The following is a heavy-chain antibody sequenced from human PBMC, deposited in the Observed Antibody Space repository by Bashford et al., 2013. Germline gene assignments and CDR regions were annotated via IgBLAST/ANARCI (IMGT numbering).Heavy chain of an antibody. V-gene: IGHV5-51*01. CDR2: IYPGDSDA. J-gene: IGHJ4*02. Sequence: WVRQMPGKGLEWMAIIYPGDSDARYNPSFQGQVTVSVDKSISTAYLQWTSLKASDTAMYFCARRAGVLTLLRSVSPEWTGGYFDFWGQGNPGHRLL. D-gene: IGHD3-10*01. CDR3: ARRAGVLTLLRSVSPEWTGGYFDF.